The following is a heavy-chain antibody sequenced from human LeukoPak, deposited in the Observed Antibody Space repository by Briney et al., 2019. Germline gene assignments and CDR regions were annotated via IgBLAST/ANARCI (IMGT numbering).Heavy chain of an antibody. CDR3: ASGEQWLEEGGGYFDY. CDR2: IKQDGSEK. CDR1: GFNFSSYW. J-gene: IGHJ4*02. D-gene: IGHD6-19*01. V-gene: IGHV3-7*01. Sequence: PGGSLRLSCAASGFNFSSYWMSWVRQAPGKGLEWVANIKQDGSEKYYVDSVKGRFTISKDNAKNSLYLQMNSLRAEDTAVYYCASGEQWLEEGGGYFDYWGQGTLVTVSS.